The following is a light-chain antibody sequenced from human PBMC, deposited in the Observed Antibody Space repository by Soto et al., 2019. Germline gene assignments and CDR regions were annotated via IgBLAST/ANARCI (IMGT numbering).Light chain of an antibody. V-gene: IGLV2-14*03. CDR1: GSDVGGYNS. CDR2: DVT. J-gene: IGLJ2*01. Sequence: QSALTQPASVSGSPGQSITISCTGIGSDVGGYNSVSWYQQHPGRAPKLMIYDVTNRPSRVSDRFSGSKSGNTASLSISGLQAEDEADYYGSSYTSHTKLFGGGTKVTVL. CDR3: SSYTSHTKL.